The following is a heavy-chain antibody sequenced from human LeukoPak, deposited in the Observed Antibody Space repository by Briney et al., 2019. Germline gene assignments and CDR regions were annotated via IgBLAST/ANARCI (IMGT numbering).Heavy chain of an antibody. CDR2: IYSGGST. V-gene: IGHV3-66*02. Sequence: PGGSLRLSCAASGFTVSSNYMSWVRQAPGKGLEWVSVIYSGGSTYYADSVKGRFTISRDNSKNTLYLQMNSPRAEDTAVYYCARDWGCTNGVCYHFDYWGQGTLVTVSS. D-gene: IGHD2-8*01. CDR3: ARDWGCTNGVCYHFDY. CDR1: GFTVSSNY. J-gene: IGHJ4*02.